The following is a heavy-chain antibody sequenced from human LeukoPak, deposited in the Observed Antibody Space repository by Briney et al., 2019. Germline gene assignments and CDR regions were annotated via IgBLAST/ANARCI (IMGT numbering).Heavy chain of an antibody. CDR1: GYTFTVYY. D-gene: IGHD3-10*01. CDR3: AREARYYYGSGSYYYYYYYYMDV. CDR2: INSHCGST. V-gene: IGHV1-2*02. Sequence: ASVKVSCKASGYTFTVYYMHCVRQAPGQGLEWMGWINSHCGSTNYAQNFQGRVTMTRDMSTSTVYMELRSLRSDDTAVYYCAREARYYYGSGSYYYYYYYYMDVWGKGTTVTISS. J-gene: IGHJ6*03.